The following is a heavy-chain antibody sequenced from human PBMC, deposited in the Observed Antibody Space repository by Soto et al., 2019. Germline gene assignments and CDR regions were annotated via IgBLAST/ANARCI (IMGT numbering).Heavy chain of an antibody. CDR1: GYSLTNFA. V-gene: IGHV1-3*01. J-gene: IGHJ4*02. CDR2: INGGNGDT. Sequence: QVQLVQSETEVKKPGDSVRVSCRASGYSLTNFAMHWVRRAPGHRLEWMGWINGGNGDTRFSHQFQGRVAITRDTSANTAYMELTSLRSEDTAVYYCARGNLARRKLLDFWGQGTMAIVSS. CDR3: ARGNLARRKLLDF.